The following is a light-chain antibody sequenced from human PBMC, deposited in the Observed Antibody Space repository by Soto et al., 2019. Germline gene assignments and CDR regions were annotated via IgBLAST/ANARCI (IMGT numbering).Light chain of an antibody. CDR1: QNINKY. V-gene: IGKV1-39*01. CDR3: QQSYSTLT. J-gene: IGKJ5*01. CDR2: AAS. Sequence: DIHMTQSPSSLSASLGDRVTITFRASQNINKYLCWYQQKPGKAPNLLIYAASNMHSGVPPRFSGSGSGTNFTLTISSLQPEDFATYYCQQSYSTLTFGQGTRLEI.